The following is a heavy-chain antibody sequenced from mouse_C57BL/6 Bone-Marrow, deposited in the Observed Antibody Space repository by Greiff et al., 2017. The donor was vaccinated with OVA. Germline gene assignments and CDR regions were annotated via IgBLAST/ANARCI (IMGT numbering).Heavy chain of an antibody. CDR1: GYAFSSSW. V-gene: IGHV1-82*01. CDR2: IYPGDGDT. J-gene: IGHJ2*01. CDR3: ARGYYYGSRGY. Sequence: QVQLQQSGPELVKPGASVKISCKASGYAFSSSWMNWVKQRPGKGLEWIGRIYPGDGDTNYNGKFKGKATLTADKSSSTAYMQLSSLTSEDSAVDFCARGYYYGSRGYWGKGTTLTVSS. D-gene: IGHD1-1*01.